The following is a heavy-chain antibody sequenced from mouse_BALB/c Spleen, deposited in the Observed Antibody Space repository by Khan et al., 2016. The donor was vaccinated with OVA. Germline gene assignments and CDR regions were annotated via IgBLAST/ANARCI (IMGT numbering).Heavy chain of an antibody. CDR3: RRKDYYGRSRRYLDV. V-gene: IGHV1S81*02. Sequence: QVQLQQPGAELVKPGASVKLSCKASGYTFTKYYIYWVRQRPGQGLEWIGEINPSNGGTNFNEKFKSKATMTVDKSYSTAYMQLSSLTFEDSAVYYCRRKDYYGRSRRYLDVWGAGTTVTVSS. CDR1: GYTFTKYY. CDR2: INPSNGGT. D-gene: IGHD1-1*01. J-gene: IGHJ1*01.